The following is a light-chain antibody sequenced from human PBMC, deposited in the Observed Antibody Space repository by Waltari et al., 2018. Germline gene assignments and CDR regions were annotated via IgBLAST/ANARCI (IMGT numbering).Light chain of an antibody. CDR2: INSDGSH. V-gene: IGLV4-69*01. J-gene: IGLJ3*02. Sequence: QLVLTQSPSASASLAASVKLTCTLSSGYSSNIVARHQQQPEKGPRYLMKINSDGSHNKGDEIPERSSGSSGGAERYLTISRVQPEDAADYYCQTGGHGSWVFGGGTTLTVL. CDR3: QTGGHGSWV. CDR1: SGYSSNI.